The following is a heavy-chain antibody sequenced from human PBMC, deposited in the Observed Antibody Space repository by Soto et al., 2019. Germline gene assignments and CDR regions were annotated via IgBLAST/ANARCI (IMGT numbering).Heavy chain of an antibody. Sequence: QVQLVQSGAEVKKPGASVRVSCKASGYTFTSYYIHWVRQAPGQGLEWVSIINPVGGSTNYAQKLQGRVTVTRDTSTSTVHMELSSLRSEDTAVYYCARGWGRVVYAMDVWGQGTTVTVYS. D-gene: IGHD1-26*01. CDR2: INPVGGST. CDR1: GYTFTSYY. CDR3: ARGWGRVVYAMDV. J-gene: IGHJ6*02. V-gene: IGHV1-46*04.